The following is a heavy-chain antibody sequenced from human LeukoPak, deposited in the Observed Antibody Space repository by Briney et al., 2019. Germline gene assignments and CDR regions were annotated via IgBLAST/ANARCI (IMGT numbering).Heavy chain of an antibody. J-gene: IGHJ3*02. CDR2: IRYDGSNK. Sequence: GGSLRLSCAASGFTFSSYGMHWVRQAPGKGLEWVAFIRYDGSNKYYADSVKGRFTISRDNSKNTLYLQMDSLRAEDTAVYYCAKDRQDAFDIWGQGTMVTVSS. V-gene: IGHV3-30*02. CDR3: AKDRQDAFDI. CDR1: GFTFSSYG.